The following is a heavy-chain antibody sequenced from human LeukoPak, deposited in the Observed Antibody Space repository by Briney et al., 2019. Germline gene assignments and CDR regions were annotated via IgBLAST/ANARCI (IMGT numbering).Heavy chain of an antibody. CDR2: IIPIFGTA. CDR3: ARGRQQLTSPHYYYYYMGV. D-gene: IGHD6-13*01. V-gene: IGHV1-69*06. J-gene: IGHJ6*03. Sequence: SVKVSCKASGGTFSSYAISWVRQAPGQGLEWMGGIIPIFGTANYAQKFQGRVTITADKSTSTAYMELSSLRSEDTAVYYCARGRQQLTSPHYYYYYMGVWGKGTTVTVSS. CDR1: GGTFSSYA.